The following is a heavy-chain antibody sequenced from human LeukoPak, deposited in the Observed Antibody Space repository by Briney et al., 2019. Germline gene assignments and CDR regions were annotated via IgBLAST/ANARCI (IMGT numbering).Heavy chain of an antibody. V-gene: IGHV3-21*01. D-gene: IGHD4-17*01. J-gene: IGHJ4*02. CDR2: ISSSSSYI. Sequence: PGGSLRLSCAASGFTFSSYSMNWVHQAPGKGLEWVSSISSSSSYIYYADSVKGRFTISRDNAKNSLYLQMNSLRAEDTAVYYCARAKPMTTVTTDYWGQGTLVTVSS. CDR1: GFTFSSYS. CDR3: ARAKPMTTVTTDY.